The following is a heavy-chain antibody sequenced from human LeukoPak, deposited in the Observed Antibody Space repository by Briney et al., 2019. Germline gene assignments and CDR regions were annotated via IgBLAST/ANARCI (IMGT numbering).Heavy chain of an antibody. Sequence: PSETLSLTCTVSGGSISSYYWSWIRQPAGKGLEWIGRIYTSGSTNYNPSLKSRVTMSVDTSKNQFSLKLSSVTAADTAVYYCARGPYSGYGSEYYYGMDVWGQGTTVTVSS. CDR1: GGSISSYY. CDR2: IYTSGST. D-gene: IGHD5-12*01. J-gene: IGHJ6*02. CDR3: ARGPYSGYGSEYYYGMDV. V-gene: IGHV4-4*07.